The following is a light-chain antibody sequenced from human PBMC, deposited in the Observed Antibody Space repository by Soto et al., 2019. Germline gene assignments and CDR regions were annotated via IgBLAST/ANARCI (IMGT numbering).Light chain of an antibody. CDR2: DAS. V-gene: IGKV1-33*01. CDR3: QQYQNLPIT. CDR1: QDIGDF. J-gene: IGKJ5*01. Sequence: IHMTQSPPPLPVSVGPTVTISWQASQDIGDFLNWYQQKPGKAPKLLISDASSLETGDPSRFRGSGSGTDFTVTINSLQPEDIATYYCQQYQNLPITFGQGTRLEIK.